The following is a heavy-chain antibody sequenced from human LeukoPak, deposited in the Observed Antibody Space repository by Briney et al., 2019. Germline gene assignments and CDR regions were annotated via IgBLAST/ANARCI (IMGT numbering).Heavy chain of an antibody. D-gene: IGHD3-3*01. J-gene: IGHJ5*02. CDR2: INHGGST. CDR3: ARARSITIFGVVISDSVRFHP. Sequence: PSETLSLTCAVYGGSFSGYYWSWIRQPPGKGLGWIGEINHGGSTNYNPSLKSRVTISVDTSKNQFSLKLSSVTAADTAVYYCARARSITIFGVVISDSVRFHPWGQGTLVTVSS. V-gene: IGHV4-34*01. CDR1: GGSFSGYY.